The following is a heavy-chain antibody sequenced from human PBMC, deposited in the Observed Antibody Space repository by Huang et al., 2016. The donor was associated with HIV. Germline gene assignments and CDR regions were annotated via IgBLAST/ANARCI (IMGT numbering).Heavy chain of an antibody. J-gene: IGHJ6*03. Sequence: QVQLVESGGGVVQPGGSLRLSCGASGFIFVNFGMHWVRQAPGKGVEWVAFIREDGSNEYNGESVKGRFSISRDNFENMVYLQMDSLGDGDTAIYYCARAVDGFNSKGFYMDVWGKGTALIVSS. CDR3: ARAVDGFNSKGFYMDV. CDR1: GFIFVNFG. D-gene: IGHD5-12*01. CDR2: IREDGSNE. V-gene: IGHV3-30*02.